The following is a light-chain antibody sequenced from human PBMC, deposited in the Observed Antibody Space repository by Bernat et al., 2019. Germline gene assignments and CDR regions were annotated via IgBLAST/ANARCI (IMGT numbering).Light chain of an antibody. J-gene: IGKJ1*01. CDR1: QSVSSSY. V-gene: IGKV3-20*01. Sequence: EIVLTQSPGTLSLSPGERATLSCRASQSVSSSYLAWYQQKPGQAPKLPIYGASSRATGIPDRFSGSGSGTDFTLTISRLEAEDFAVYYCQQCGSSPWTFGQGTKVEIK. CDR3: QQCGSSPWT. CDR2: GAS.